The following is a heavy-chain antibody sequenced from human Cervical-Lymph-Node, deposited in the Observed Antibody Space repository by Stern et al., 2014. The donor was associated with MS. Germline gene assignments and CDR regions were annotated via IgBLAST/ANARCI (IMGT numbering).Heavy chain of an antibody. J-gene: IGHJ4*02. V-gene: IGHV1-69*01. CDR2: IIPIIGTA. Sequence: QVHLVESGAEVLKPGPSLNVSCRVSGGTFRSSDISWGRQAPGHGLEWKGGIIPIIGTANYAQKYLGRVTITADESTSTAYMELSSLRSEDTAIYYCALGGFGHCFEYWGQGTLVTVSS. CDR3: ALGGFGHCFEY. CDR1: GGTFRSSD. D-gene: IGHD2-15*01.